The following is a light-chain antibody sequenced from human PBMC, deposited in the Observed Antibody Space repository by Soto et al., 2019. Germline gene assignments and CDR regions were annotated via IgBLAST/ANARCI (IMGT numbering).Light chain of an antibody. Sequence: DIQMTQSPSTLSASVGDRVTITCRASQSISSWLAWYQQKPGKAPKLLIYKASSLESGVPSRFSGSGSGTEFTLTISSLQPDDFATYYCQQYNSSPLTFGQGKRLEIK. J-gene: IGKJ5*01. CDR3: QQYNSSPLT. CDR2: KAS. CDR1: QSISSW. V-gene: IGKV1-5*03.